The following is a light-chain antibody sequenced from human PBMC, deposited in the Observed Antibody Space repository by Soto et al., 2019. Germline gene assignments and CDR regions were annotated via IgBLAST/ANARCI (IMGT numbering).Light chain of an antibody. J-gene: IGLJ2*01. CDR1: SSDVGGYNY. V-gene: IGLV2-14*01. CDR3: SSYTRSTTVV. CDR2: EVT. Sequence: QSVLTQSASVSGSPGQSITISCTGTSSDVGGYNYVSWYQQHPGKAPKLMIYEVTSRPSGISNRFSGSKSGNTASLTISGLQAEDEADYYCSSYTRSTTVVFGGGTKVTVL.